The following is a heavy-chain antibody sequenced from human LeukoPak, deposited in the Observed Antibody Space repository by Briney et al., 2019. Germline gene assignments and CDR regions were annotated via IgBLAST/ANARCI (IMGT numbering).Heavy chain of an antibody. CDR3: ALAYSSGWYYFDY. D-gene: IGHD6-19*01. V-gene: IGHV1-2*02. CDR1: GYTFTGYY. Sequence: ASVKVSCKASGYTFTGYYMHWVRQAPGQGLEWMGWINPNSGGTNYAQKFQGRVTMTRDTSISTAYMELSRLRSDDTAVYYCALAYSSGWYYFDYWGQGTLVTVSS. CDR2: INPNSGGT. J-gene: IGHJ4*02.